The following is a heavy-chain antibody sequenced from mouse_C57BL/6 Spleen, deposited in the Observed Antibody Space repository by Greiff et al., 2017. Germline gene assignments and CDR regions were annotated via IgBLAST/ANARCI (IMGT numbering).Heavy chain of an antibody. D-gene: IGHD2-4*01. Sequence: EVQLQQSGAELVRPGASVKLSCTASGFNITDYYMHWVKQRPEQGLEWIGRIDPEVGDPEYAPKFQGKATMPEDTSSKTSYQQLSSLTSEDTAVYYCTTTHYDYDNMDYWGQGTTLTVSS. CDR3: TTTHYDYDNMDY. V-gene: IGHV14-1*01. CDR2: IDPEVGDP. CDR1: GFNITDYY. J-gene: IGHJ2*01.